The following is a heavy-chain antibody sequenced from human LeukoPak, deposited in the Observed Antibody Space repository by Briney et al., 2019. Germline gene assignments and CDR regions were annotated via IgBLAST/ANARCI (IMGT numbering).Heavy chain of an antibody. CDR3: ARPHWYGFSDYFDY. D-gene: IGHD6-13*01. CDR2: INPNSGGT. V-gene: IGHV1-2*02. Sequence: GASVKVSCKASGYTFTGHYMHWVRQAPGQGLEWMGWINPNSGGTNYAQKFQGRVTMARDTSISTAYMELSRLRSDDTAVYYCARPHWYGFSDYFDYWGQGTLVTVSS. CDR1: GYTFTGHY. J-gene: IGHJ4*02.